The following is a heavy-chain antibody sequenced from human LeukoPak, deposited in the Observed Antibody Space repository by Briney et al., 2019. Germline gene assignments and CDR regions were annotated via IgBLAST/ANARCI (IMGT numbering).Heavy chain of an antibody. CDR2: VYSSGST. CDR1: GGSISSSSYY. Sequence: ASATLSLTCTVSGGSISSSSYYWGWIRRPPGKGLAWIGRVYSSGSTCSNPSLKRRVTISVDTSQNQCSLKLSSVTAADTAVYYWARLPGVSGSYPSNYFDYWGQETLVTVSS. J-gene: IGHJ4*02. V-gene: IGHV4-39*01. D-gene: IGHD1-26*01. CDR3: ARLPGVSGSYPSNYFDY.